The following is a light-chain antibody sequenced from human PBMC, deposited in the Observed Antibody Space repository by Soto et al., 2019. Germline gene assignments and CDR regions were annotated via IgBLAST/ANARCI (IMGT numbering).Light chain of an antibody. Sequence: DIQMTQSPSSLSASVGDRVTITCRASQSISNFLNWYQQKPVKAPELLIYAASSLHSGVPSRFSGSGSGTNFTLTIISLQPEDFATYSCQQSYTTPYTFGQGTKLEIK. J-gene: IGKJ2*01. CDR1: QSISNF. V-gene: IGKV1-39*01. CDR3: QQSYTTPYT. CDR2: AAS.